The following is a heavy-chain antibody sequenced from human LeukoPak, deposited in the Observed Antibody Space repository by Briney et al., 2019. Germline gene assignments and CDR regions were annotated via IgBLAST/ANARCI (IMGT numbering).Heavy chain of an antibody. CDR1: GFTFSSNA. CDR3: AKRNDWFDP. V-gene: IGHV3-23*01. D-gene: IGHD4-11*01. CDR2: ISGSGGTT. J-gene: IGHJ5*02. Sequence: GGSLRLSCAASGFTFSSNAMSWVRQAPGKGLEWVSAISGSGGTTNYADSVKGRFTISRDNSRNTLYLQMNSLRAEDTAVYYCAKRNDWFDPWGQGTLVTVSS.